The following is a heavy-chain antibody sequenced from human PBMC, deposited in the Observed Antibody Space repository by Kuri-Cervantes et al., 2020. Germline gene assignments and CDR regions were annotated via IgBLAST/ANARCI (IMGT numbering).Heavy chain of an antibody. V-gene: IGHV4-38-2*01. CDR2: VFHNGGT. J-gene: IGHJ5*02. Sequence: LSCVVSGDSISSGFYWGWIRQPPGKGLEWIGSVFHNGGTSYNPSLKSRVTISLDTSKNQFSLKLSSVTAADTTVYYCARGARRGGNWFDPWGQGTLVTVSS. CDR1: GDSISSGFY. CDR3: ARGARRGGNWFDP. D-gene: IGHD3-10*01.